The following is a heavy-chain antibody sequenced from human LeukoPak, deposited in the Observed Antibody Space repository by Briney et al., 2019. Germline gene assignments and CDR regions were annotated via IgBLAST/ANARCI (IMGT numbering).Heavy chain of an antibody. V-gene: IGHV3-7*01. Sequence: PGGSLRLSCAASGFTFSSYAMSWVRQAPGKGLEWVANIKQDGSEKYYVDSVKGRFTISRDNAKNSLYLQMNSLRAEDTAVYYCAMLKNAFDFWGQGTMVTVSS. J-gene: IGHJ3*01. CDR2: IKQDGSEK. CDR1: GFTFSSYA. CDR3: AMLKNAFDF.